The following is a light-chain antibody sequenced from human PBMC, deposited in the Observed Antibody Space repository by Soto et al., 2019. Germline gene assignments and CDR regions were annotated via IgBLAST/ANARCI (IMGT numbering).Light chain of an antibody. J-gene: IGLJ1*01. V-gene: IGLV2-14*01. Sequence: QSVLTQPASVSGSPGQSITISCTGTSSDVGNYIFVSWYRQHPGKAPKLMIYDINNRPSGFSNRFSGSKSGNTASLTISGLKAEDEADYYCVSYTTSASYVFGTGTKVTVL. CDR2: DIN. CDR3: VSYTTSASYV. CDR1: SSDVGNYIF.